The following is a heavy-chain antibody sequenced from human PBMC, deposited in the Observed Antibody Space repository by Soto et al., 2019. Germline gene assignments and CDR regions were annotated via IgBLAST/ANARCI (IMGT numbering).Heavy chain of an antibody. Sequence: ASVKVSCKASGGTFSSYTISWVRQAPGQGLEWMGRIIPILGIANYAQKFQGRVTITADKSTSTAYMELSSLRSEDTAVYYCASCITMVRGVINGYYYYYMDVWGKGTTVTVSS. CDR2: IIPILGIA. D-gene: IGHD3-10*01. J-gene: IGHJ6*03. V-gene: IGHV1-69*02. CDR1: GGTFSSYT. CDR3: ASCITMVRGVINGYYYYYMDV.